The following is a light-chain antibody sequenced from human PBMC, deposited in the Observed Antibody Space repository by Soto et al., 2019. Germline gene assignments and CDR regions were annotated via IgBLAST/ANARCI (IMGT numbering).Light chain of an antibody. CDR3: ESYDSGLSGSVV. Sequence: QSVLTQPPSVSGSPGQRVTSSCTGISSNIGAGSGVHWYQQLPGTAPKLLIYGNTNRPSGVPDRFSGSKSGTSAYLTITGLQAEDEADYYCESYDSGLSGSVVVGGGTKLTVL. J-gene: IGLJ2*01. CDR1: SSNIGAGSG. V-gene: IGLV1-40*01. CDR2: GNT.